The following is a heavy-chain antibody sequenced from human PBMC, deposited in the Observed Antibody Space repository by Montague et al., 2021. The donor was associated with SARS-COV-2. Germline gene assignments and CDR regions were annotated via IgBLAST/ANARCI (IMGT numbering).Heavy chain of an antibody. CDR3: ARDKVAGRGYYVEY. V-gene: IGHV4-59*01. Sequence: SETLSLTCTVSGGSISSYSWSWIWKPPGKGMGWIGYTYYSGSTNYYPSLKSRVSMSVDTTKNQFSLHLSSVTAADTAVDYCARDKVAGRGYYVEYWGQGTLVTVSS. J-gene: IGHJ4*02. CDR2: TYYSGST. D-gene: IGHD6-19*01. CDR1: GGSISSYS.